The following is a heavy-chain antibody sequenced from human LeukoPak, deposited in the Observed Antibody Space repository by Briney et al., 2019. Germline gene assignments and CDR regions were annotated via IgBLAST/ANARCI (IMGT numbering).Heavy chain of an antibody. Sequence: SETLSLTCAVYGGSFSGYYWGWIRQPPGKGLEWIGSIYYSGSTYDNPSLKSRVTISVDTSKSQFSLRLSSVTAADTAVYYCASLRERSYYARGFDYWGQGILVTVSS. V-gene: IGHV4-39*01. CDR3: ASLRERSYYARGFDY. CDR2: IYYSGST. D-gene: IGHD1-26*01. CDR1: GGSFSGYY. J-gene: IGHJ4*02.